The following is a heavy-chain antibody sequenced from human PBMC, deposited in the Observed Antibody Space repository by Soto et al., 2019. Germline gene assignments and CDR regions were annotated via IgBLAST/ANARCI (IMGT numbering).Heavy chain of an antibody. J-gene: IGHJ6*02. CDR2: IIPIFGTA. D-gene: IGHD3-22*01. V-gene: IGHV1-69*13. CDR1: GGTFSSYA. Sequence: RASVKVSCKASGGTFSSYAISWVRQAPGQGLEWMGGIIPIFGTANYAQKFQGRVTITADESTSTAYMELSSLRSEDTAVYYCARDLRQSGYDGMDVWGQGTTVTVSS. CDR3: ARDLRQSGYDGMDV.